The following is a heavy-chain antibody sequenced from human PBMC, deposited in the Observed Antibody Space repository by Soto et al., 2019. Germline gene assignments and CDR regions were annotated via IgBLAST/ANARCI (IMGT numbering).Heavy chain of an antibody. CDR1: GGTCSSYA. CDR2: IIPIFGTA. CDR3: ARASEDYGAYVGY. J-gene: IGHJ4*02. Sequence: QVQLVQSGAEVKKPGSSVKVSCKASGGTCSSYAISWVRQAPGQWLEWMGGIIPIFGTANYAQKFQGRVTITADESTSTAYMDLSSLRSEDTAVYYCARASEDYGAYVGYCGQGTLVTVSS. V-gene: IGHV1-69*01. D-gene: IGHD4-17*01.